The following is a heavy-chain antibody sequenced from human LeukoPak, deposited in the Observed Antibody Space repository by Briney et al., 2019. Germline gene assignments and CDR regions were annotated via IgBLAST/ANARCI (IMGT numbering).Heavy chain of an antibody. CDR2: IYYSGST. Sequence: SETLSLTCAVYGGSFSGYYWSWIRQPPGKGLEWIGSIYYSGSTYYNPSLKSRVTISVDTSKNQFSLKLGSVTAADTAVYYCASQLLDIVVVVAATPPDWFDPWGQGTLVTVSS. CDR3: ASQLLDIVVVVAATPPDWFDP. V-gene: IGHV4-34*01. D-gene: IGHD2-15*01. J-gene: IGHJ5*02. CDR1: GGSFSGYY.